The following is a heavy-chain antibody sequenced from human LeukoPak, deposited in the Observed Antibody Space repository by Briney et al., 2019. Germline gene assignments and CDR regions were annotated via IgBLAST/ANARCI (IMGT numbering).Heavy chain of an antibody. CDR3: ARRDISSGWSFYC. V-gene: IGHV4-4*07. J-gene: IGHJ4*02. D-gene: IGHD6-19*01. Sequence: SETLSLTCTLSGGSISNYQWRWIRQPAGRGLEWIGQIHTSGSTNYNPPLKRRVSMSIDTTEDQVSLTIRSVTPADTAFYYCARRDISSGWSFYCWGQGTLVTVSS. CDR1: GGSISNYQ. CDR2: IHTSGST.